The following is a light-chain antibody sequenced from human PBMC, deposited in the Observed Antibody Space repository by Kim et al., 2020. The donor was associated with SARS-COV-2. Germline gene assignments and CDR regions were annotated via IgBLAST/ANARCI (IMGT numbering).Light chain of an antibody. V-gene: IGKV3-15*01. CDR2: GAS. CDR1: QSVSSN. J-gene: IGKJ2*01. CDR3: QQYNNWPPYT. Sequence: VCPGERATLSCRASQSVSSNLAWYQQKPGQAPRLLIYGASTRATGIPARFSGSESGTEFTLTISSLQSEDFAVYYCQQYNNWPPYTFGQGTKLEI.